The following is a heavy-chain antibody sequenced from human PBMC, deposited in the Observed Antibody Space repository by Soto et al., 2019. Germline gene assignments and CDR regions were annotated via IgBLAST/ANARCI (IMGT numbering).Heavy chain of an antibody. D-gene: IGHD3-3*01. V-gene: IGHV3-23*01. CDR1: GFTFSSYA. Sequence: GGSLRLSCAASGFTFSSYAMSWVRQAPGKGLEWVSAISGSGGSTYYADSVKGRFTISRDNSKNTLYLQMNSLRAEDTAVYYCAKSYFHYDFWSGTHCDWGQGTLVPVSS. CDR2: ISGSGGST. J-gene: IGHJ4*02. CDR3: AKSYFHYDFWSGTHCD.